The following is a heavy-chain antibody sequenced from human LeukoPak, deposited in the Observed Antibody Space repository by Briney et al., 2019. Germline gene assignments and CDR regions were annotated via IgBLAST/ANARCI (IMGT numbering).Heavy chain of an antibody. V-gene: IGHV4-59*08. CDR1: GGSISSLY. CDR2: IYYSGST. CDR3: ARHQVAYGDHVNAFDI. Sequence: SDTLSLICTVSGGSISSLYWSWIRQPSGKGLEGSGYIYYSGSTKYTPYLKSRVTISVDTSKNQFPLKLSSVTAAHTAVYYCARHQVAYGDHVNAFDIWGQGTKVTVSS. D-gene: IGHD4-17*01. J-gene: IGHJ3*02.